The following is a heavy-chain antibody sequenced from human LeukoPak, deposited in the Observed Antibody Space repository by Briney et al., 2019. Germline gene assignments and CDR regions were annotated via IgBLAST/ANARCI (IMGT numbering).Heavy chain of an antibody. CDR3: GASVFW. Sequence: PGGSLRLSCAASVFTFSSCWMSWGRQAPAKGLEWVANVKQDGSEKYYVDSVKGRFTISRDNAKNSLYLQMNSLRAEDSAGYYCGASVFWWGQGALVTVSS. J-gene: IGHJ4*02. CDR2: VKQDGSEK. CDR1: VFTFSSCW. V-gene: IGHV3-7*03. D-gene: IGHD3-3*01.